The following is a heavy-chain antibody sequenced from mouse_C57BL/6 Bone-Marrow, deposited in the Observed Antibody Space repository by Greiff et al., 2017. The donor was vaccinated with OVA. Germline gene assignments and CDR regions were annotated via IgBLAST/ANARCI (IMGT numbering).Heavy chain of an antibody. CDR2: IVPETGGT. Sequence: QVHVKQSGAELVRPGASVTLSCKASGYTFTGYEMHWVKQTPVHGLEWIGAIVPETGGTDYNQKFKGKAILTADTSSSTAYMQLSSLTTEDSAIYYGRRGQTYHDAREYWGQGTAVTVSS. V-gene: IGHV1-15*01. J-gene: IGHJ4*01. CDR3: RRGQTYHDAREY. CDR1: GYTFTGYE.